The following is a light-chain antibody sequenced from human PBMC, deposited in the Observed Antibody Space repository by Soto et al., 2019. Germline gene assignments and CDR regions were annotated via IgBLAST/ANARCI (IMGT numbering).Light chain of an antibody. CDR1: QSVRSN. CDR3: QQRSNWPPS. V-gene: IGKV3-11*01. Sequence: EIVMTQSPATLSVSPCERATLSCRASQSVRSNLAWYQQKPGQAPRLLIYGASNRATGIPARFSGSGSGTDFTLTISSLEPEDFAVYYCQQRSNWPPSFGGGTKVDI. CDR2: GAS. J-gene: IGKJ4*01.